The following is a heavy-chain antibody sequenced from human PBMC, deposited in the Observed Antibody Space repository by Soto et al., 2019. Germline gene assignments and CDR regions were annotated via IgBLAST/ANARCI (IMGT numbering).Heavy chain of an antibody. CDR3: ESGDRSRPWRESDF. J-gene: IGHJ6*02. Sequence: ASVKVSCKASGYTFTNYGISWVRQAPGQGLERMGWISVYNGNTKYAPKFQGRVAMTTDTSTSTAYMELRSLTSDDAAVYYCESGDRSRPWRESDFCGQGSSSAVS. CDR2: ISVYNGNT. D-gene: IGHD7-27*01. V-gene: IGHV1-18*01. CDR1: GYTFTNYG.